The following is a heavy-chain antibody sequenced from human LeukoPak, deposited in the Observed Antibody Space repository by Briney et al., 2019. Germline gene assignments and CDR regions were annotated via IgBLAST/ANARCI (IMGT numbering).Heavy chain of an antibody. V-gene: IGHV3-53*01. Sequence: GGSLRLSYAASGISVSSNYMYWVRQASEKGLEWVSIIYSGGSTYYADSVKGRFTISRDNSKNTVYLQLNSLRVEDTAVYYCARGVWVPASIGFDYWGQGTLVTVSS. CDR2: IYSGGST. J-gene: IGHJ4*02. CDR3: ARGVWVPASIGFDY. CDR1: GISVSSNY. D-gene: IGHD2-2*01.